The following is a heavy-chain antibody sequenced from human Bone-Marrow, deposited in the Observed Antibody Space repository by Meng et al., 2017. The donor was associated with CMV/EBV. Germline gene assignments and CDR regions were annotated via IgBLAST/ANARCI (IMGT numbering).Heavy chain of an antibody. CDR3: ARDQVLTGYYDFWSGYYSAQYGKDV. CDR2: ISSSGSTI. J-gene: IGHJ6*02. Sequence: GESLKISCAASGFTFSSYEMNWVRQAPGKGLEWVSYISSSGSTIYYADSVKGRFTISRDNAKNSLYLQMNSLRAEDTAVYYCARDQVLTGYYDFWSGYYSAQYGKDVWGQGTTVTVSS. V-gene: IGHV3-48*03. CDR1: GFTFSSYE. D-gene: IGHD3-3*01.